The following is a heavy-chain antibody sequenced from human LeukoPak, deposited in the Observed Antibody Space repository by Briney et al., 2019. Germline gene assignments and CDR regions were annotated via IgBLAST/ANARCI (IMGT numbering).Heavy chain of an antibody. V-gene: IGHV3-53*01. CDR1: GFTVSSNY. D-gene: IGHD5-24*01. Sequence: GGSLRLSCAASGFTVSSNYMSWVRQAPGKGLEWVSVIYSGGSTYYADSVKGRFTISRDNSKNTLYLQMNSLRAEDTAVYYCASRSREMATVYFDYWGQGTLVTVSS. CDR3: ASRSREMATVYFDY. CDR2: IYSGGST. J-gene: IGHJ4*02.